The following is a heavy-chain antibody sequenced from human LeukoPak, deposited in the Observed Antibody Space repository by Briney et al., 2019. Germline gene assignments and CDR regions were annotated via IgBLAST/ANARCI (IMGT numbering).Heavy chain of an antibody. J-gene: IGHJ4*02. Sequence: SVKVSCKASGGTFSSYAISWVRQAPGQGPEWMGRIIPILGIANYAQKFQGRVTITADTSTSTAYMELRSLRSDDTAVYYCARDGPDTVVVVAATPRALGYWGQGTLVTVSS. D-gene: IGHD2-15*01. CDR1: GGTFSSYA. V-gene: IGHV1-69*04. CDR2: IIPILGIA. CDR3: ARDGPDTVVVVAATPRALGY.